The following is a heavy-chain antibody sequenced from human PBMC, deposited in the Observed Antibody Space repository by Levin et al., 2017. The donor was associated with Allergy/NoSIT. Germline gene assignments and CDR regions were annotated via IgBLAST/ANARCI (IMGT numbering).Heavy chain of an antibody. Sequence: GESLKISCATSGFTLSHYGIHWVRQAPGKGLEWVAVMWYDGINKDYAESVEGRFTVSRDTSTNTVYLQMNSLSAEDTAVYYCARDVDTTSHFCRLDPWGQGTLVTVSS. V-gene: IGHV3-33*01. CDR2: MWYDGINK. J-gene: IGHJ5*02. D-gene: IGHD2/OR15-2a*01. CDR1: GFTLSHYG. CDR3: ARDVDTTSHFCRLDP.